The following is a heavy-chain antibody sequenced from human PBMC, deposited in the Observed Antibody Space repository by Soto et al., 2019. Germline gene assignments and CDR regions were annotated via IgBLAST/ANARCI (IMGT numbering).Heavy chain of an antibody. CDR2: IKGDGSRT. Sequence: EVQLVESGGGLVQPGGSLRLSCAASGFTFSSYWIHWVRQAPGKGLVWVSRIKGDGSRTDYADSVKGRFTISRDNAKNTVYLQMNSLRDEDTAVYYCASGLPGYYGMDVWGQGTTVTVSS. D-gene: IGHD4-17*01. J-gene: IGHJ6*02. CDR3: ASGLPGYYGMDV. V-gene: IGHV3-74*01. CDR1: GFTFSSYW.